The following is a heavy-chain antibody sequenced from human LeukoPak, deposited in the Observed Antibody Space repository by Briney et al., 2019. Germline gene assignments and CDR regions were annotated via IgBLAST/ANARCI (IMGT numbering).Heavy chain of an antibody. CDR2: ISSSSDAI. CDR1: GFTFSSYS. D-gene: IGHD1-14*01. J-gene: IGHJ4*02. CDR3: ARDPPRRYDY. V-gene: IGHV3-48*01. Sequence: SGGSLRLSCAASGFTFSSYSMNWVRQAPGKGLEWVSYISSSSDAIYYADSVKDRFTISRDNAKNSLYLQMNSLRAEDTAVYYCARDPPRRYDYWGQGTLVTVSS.